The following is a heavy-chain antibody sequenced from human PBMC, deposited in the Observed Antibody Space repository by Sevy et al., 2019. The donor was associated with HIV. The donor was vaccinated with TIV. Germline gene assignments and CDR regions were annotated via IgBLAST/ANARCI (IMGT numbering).Heavy chain of an antibody. D-gene: IGHD3-22*01. J-gene: IGHJ3*02. CDR1: GFTFSDYY. CDR2: ISSSGSTI. V-gene: IGHV3-11*01. CDR3: ARVRASGDYYDSSGYYSYAFDI. Sequence: GGSLRLSCAASGFTFSDYYMSWIRQAPGKGLEWVSYISSSGSTINYADSEKGRFTISRDNAKNSLYLQMNSLRAEDTAVYYCARVRASGDYYDSSGYYSYAFDIWGQGTMVTVSS.